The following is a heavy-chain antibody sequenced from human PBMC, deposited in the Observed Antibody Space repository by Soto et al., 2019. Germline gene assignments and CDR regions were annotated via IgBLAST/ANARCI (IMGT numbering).Heavy chain of an antibody. J-gene: IGHJ3*02. CDR3: ARAIRIAARPRGDAFDI. CDR1: GFTFSSYS. Sequence: EVQLVESGGGLVQPGGSLRLSCAASGFTFSSYSMNWVRQAPGKGLEWVSYISSSSSTIYYADSVNGRFTISRDNAKNSLYLQMNSLRAEDTAVYYCARAIRIAARPRGDAFDIWGQGTMVTVSS. D-gene: IGHD6-6*01. CDR2: ISSSSSTI. V-gene: IGHV3-48*01.